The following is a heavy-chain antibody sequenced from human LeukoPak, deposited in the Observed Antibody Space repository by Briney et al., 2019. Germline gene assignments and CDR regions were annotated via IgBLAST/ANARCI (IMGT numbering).Heavy chain of an antibody. Sequence: PGGSLKLSCAASGFTFSDFAMNWVRQAPGKGLEWVSSITRVSTYIYYAESVQGRFTISRDNHKDLLYLQLNSLRGDDTGIYYCTRDRNDYGDPDAFDIWGQGTVVTGSS. CDR1: GFTFSDFA. CDR2: ITRVSTYI. CDR3: TRDRNDYGDPDAFDI. J-gene: IGHJ3*02. D-gene: IGHD4-17*01. V-gene: IGHV3-21*01.